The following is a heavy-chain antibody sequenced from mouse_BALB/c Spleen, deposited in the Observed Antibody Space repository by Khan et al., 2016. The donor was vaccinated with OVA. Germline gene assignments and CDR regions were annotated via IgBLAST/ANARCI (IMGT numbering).Heavy chain of an antibody. D-gene: IGHD2-1*01. CDR2: ISSAATYT. CDR3: TNGNYGWFAY. V-gene: IGHV5-9-1*01. Sequence: EVELVESGGGLVEPGGSLKLSCAASGFTFSSFVMSWVRQTPEKRLEWVATISSAATYTYYPDSIKGRVTISRDNAKNTLYLHMNNLMSDDTAMYYCTNGNYGWFAYWGLGTLVTVST. CDR1: GFTFSSFV. J-gene: IGHJ3*01.